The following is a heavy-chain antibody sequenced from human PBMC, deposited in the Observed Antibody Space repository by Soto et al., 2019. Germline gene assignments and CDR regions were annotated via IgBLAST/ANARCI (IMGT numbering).Heavy chain of an antibody. Sequence: PGGSLRLSCAASGFTFSSYGMHWVRQAPGKGLEWVAVIWYDGSNKYYADSVKGRFTISRDNSKNTLYLQMNSLRAEDTAVYYCARDRVVVINDRFGYVTPYYYYGMDVWGQGTTVTVSS. CDR1: GFTFSSYG. CDR2: IWYDGSNK. CDR3: ARDRVVVINDRFGYVTPYYYYGMDV. D-gene: IGHD3-22*01. J-gene: IGHJ6*02. V-gene: IGHV3-33*01.